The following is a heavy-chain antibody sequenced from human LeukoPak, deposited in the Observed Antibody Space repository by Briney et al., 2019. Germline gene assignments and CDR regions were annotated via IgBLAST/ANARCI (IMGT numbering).Heavy chain of an antibody. CDR1: GYSISSGYY. V-gene: IGHV4-38-2*02. J-gene: IGHJ4*02. CDR3: ARWAAAGDYYFDY. Sequence: SETLSLTCTVSGYSISSGYYWGWIRQPPGKGLEWIGSIYHSGSTYYNPSLKSRVTISVDTSKNQFSLKLSSVTAADTAVYYCARWAAAGDYYFDYWGQGTLVTVSS. CDR2: IYHSGST. D-gene: IGHD6-13*01.